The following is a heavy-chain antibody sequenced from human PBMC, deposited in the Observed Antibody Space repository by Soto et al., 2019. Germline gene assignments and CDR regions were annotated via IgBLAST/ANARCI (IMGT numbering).Heavy chain of an antibody. CDR2: ISPSGGST. D-gene: IGHD2-2*01. CDR1: GCTFTTYY. J-gene: IGHJ4*02. Sequence: ASVKVSCKASGCTFTTYYMHWVRQAPGQGLEWMGIISPSGGSTSNAQKFQGRVTMTRDTSTSTVSMELSSLRSEDTAVYYCARGYCISTSCYFIDYWGQGTLVTAPQ. CDR3: ARGYCISTSCYFIDY. V-gene: IGHV1-46*01.